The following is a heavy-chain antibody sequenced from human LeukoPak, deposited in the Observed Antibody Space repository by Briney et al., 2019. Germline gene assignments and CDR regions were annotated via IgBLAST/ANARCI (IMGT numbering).Heavy chain of an antibody. D-gene: IGHD2-21*01. CDR2: ITGSGAGT. CDR3: AKDASTIAEVIAQPDY. CDR1: GFTFNNYA. J-gene: IGHJ4*02. V-gene: IGHV3-23*01. Sequence: GGSPRLSCAASGFTFNNYAMTWVRQAPGKGLEWVSTITGSGAGTYYADSVKGRFTISRSNSKNTVYLQMNSLRVEDTAVYYCAKDASTIAEVIAQPDYWGQGTLVTVSS.